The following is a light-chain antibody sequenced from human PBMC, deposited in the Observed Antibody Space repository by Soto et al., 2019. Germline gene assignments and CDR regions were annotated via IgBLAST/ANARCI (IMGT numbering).Light chain of an antibody. CDR3: HQYDSIVQT. Sequence: ESVLTQSPCTVSLTPGERATLSCRASQSVRNSLLAWYQQKPGQPPRLLIYDASTRATATPERFSGSGSGTDFTLTISRLEPEDFAVYYCHQYDSIVQTFGQGTKVDIK. CDR1: QSVRNSL. CDR2: DAS. J-gene: IGKJ1*01. V-gene: IGKV3-20*01.